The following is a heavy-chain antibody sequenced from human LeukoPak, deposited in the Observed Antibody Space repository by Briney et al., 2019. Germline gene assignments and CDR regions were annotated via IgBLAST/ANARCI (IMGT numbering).Heavy chain of an antibody. CDR3: ATTPPISYSSFGFFDY. D-gene: IGHD6-6*01. CDR1: GGSISSGGYY. J-gene: IGHJ4*02. V-gene: IGHV4-31*03. Sequence: SEALSLTCTVSGGSISSGGYYWSWIRQHPGKGLEWIGYIYYSGRNYYHPSLKNRVTISVDTSKNQFSLKLSSGTAADTAVYYCATTPPISYSSFGFFDYWGQGTLVTVSS. CDR2: IYYSGRN.